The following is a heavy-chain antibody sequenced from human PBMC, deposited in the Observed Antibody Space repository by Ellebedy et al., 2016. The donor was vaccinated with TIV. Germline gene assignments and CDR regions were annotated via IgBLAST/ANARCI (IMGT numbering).Heavy chain of an antibody. Sequence: GESLKISCQGSGYTFTRYFITWVRQMPGKGLQWMGRFDPRDSYTNYSPSFQGQVTISADTSISTAYLQWSSLKASDTAMYYCVRPSAIGDSDYWGQGTLVTVSS. V-gene: IGHV5-10-1*04. CDR2: FDPRDSYT. J-gene: IGHJ4*02. CDR1: GYTFTRYF. D-gene: IGHD2-21*01. CDR3: VRPSAIGDSDY.